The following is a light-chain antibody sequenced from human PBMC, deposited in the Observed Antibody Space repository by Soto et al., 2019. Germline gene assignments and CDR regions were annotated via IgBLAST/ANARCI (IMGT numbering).Light chain of an antibody. V-gene: IGKV1-5*01. CDR1: QTIGSW. Sequence: DIQMTQSPSTLSASVGDRVTVTCRASQTIGSWLAWYQQKPGRAPKLLIFDASSLESGVPSRFSGNGSGTEFTLTISSLQPEDFATYYCLQHNSYPLTFGGGKGGYQ. CDR3: LQHNSYPLT. J-gene: IGKJ4*01. CDR2: DAS.